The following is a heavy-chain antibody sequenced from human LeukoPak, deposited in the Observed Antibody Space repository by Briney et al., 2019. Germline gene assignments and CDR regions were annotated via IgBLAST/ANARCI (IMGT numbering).Heavy chain of an antibody. V-gene: IGHV3-23*01. D-gene: IGHD3-22*01. Sequence: GGSLRLSCAASGFTFSSYAMSWVRQAPGKGLEWVSAISGSGGSTYYADSVKGRFTISRDNSKNTLYLQMNSLRAEDTAVYYCAKVIPYYYDSSGPFDYWGQGTLVTVSS. CDR3: AKVIPYYYDSSGPFDY. CDR1: GFTFSSYA. J-gene: IGHJ4*02. CDR2: ISGSGGST.